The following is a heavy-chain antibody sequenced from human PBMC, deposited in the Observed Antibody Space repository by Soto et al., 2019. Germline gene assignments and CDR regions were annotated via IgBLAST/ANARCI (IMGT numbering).Heavy chain of an antibody. Sequence: QVQLVESGGCLVKPGGSLRLSCAASGFIFSNYYMTWIRQAPGKGLEWVSYISNSGNTIYYADSVKGRFTISRENAKNSLYLQMNSLRAEDTAVYYCARVWSSWGVDVWGQGTTVTVSS. CDR3: ARVWSSWGVDV. CDR1: GFIFSNYY. CDR2: ISNSGNTI. D-gene: IGHD6-13*01. V-gene: IGHV3-11*01. J-gene: IGHJ6*02.